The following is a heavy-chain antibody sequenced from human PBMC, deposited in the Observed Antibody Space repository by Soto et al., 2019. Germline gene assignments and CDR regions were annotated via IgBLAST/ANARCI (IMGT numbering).Heavy chain of an antibody. CDR3: ARLHGYCISSSCHGHYAMDV. J-gene: IGHJ6*02. D-gene: IGHD2-2*01. V-gene: IGHV4-39*01. CDR2: IYYSGTT. Sequence: LSLTCTVSSASISSSSYTWGWIRQPPGKGLEWIGSIYYSGTTYYNPSLNSRVTVSVDTSKNQFSLKVTSVTAADTAVYYCARLHGYCISSSCHGHYAMDVWGQGT. CDR1: SASISSSSYT.